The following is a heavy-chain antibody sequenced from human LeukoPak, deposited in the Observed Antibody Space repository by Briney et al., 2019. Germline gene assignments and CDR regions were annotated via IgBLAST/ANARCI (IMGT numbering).Heavy chain of an antibody. CDR2: INPNSGGT. V-gene: IGHV1-2*06. Sequence: ASVKVSCKASGYTFTGYYMHWVRQAPGQGLEWMGRINPNSGGTNYAQKFQGRVTMTRDTSISTAYMELSRLRSDDTAVYYCARPNIAVAVGDFDYWGQGTLVTVSS. CDR1: GYTFTGYY. J-gene: IGHJ4*02. D-gene: IGHD6-19*01. CDR3: ARPNIAVAVGDFDY.